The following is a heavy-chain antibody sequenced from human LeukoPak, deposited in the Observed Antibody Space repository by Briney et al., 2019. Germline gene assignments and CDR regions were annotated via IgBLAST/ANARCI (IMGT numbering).Heavy chain of an antibody. D-gene: IGHD6-13*01. CDR3: ARGPTIAAAGYYMDV. Sequence: ASVKVSCKASGYTFTGYYMHWVRQAPGQGLEWMGWINPNSGGTNYAQKFQGRVTMTRDTSISTAYMELSRLRSDDTAVYYCARGPTIAAAGYYMDVWGKGTTVTVSS. J-gene: IGHJ6*03. CDR1: GYTFTGYY. V-gene: IGHV1-2*02. CDR2: INPNSGGT.